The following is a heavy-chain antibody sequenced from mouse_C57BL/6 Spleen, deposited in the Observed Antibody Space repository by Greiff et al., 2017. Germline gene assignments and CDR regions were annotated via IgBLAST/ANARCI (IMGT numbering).Heavy chain of an antibody. V-gene: IGHV1-18*01. CDR2: INPNNGGT. J-gene: IGHJ3*01. CDR1: GYTFTDYN. D-gene: IGHD3-2*02. CDR3: ARRGQLRLPFAY. Sequence: DVKLQESGPELVKPGASVKIPCKASGYTFTDYNMDWVKQSHGKSLEWIGDINPNNGGTIYNQKFKGKATLTVDKSSSTAYMELRSLTSEDTAVYYCARRGQLRLPFAYWGQGTLVTVSA.